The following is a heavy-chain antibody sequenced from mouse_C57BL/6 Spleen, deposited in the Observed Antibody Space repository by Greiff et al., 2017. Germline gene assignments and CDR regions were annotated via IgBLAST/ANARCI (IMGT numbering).Heavy chain of an antibody. D-gene: IGHD1-1*01. CDR2: INPNNGGT. CDR3: ARGEITTVVAPFDY. CDR1: GYTFTDYN. Sequence: EVQLQQSGPELVKPGASVKMSCKASGYTFTDYNMHWVKQSHGKSLEWIGSINPNNGGTSYNQKFKGKATLTVNKSSSTAYMELRSLTSEDSAVYYCARGEITTVVAPFDYWGQGTTLTVSS. V-gene: IGHV1-22*01. J-gene: IGHJ2*01.